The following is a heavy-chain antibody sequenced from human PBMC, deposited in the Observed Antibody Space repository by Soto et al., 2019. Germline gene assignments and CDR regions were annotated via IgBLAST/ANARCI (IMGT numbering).Heavy chain of an antibody. V-gene: IGHV1-18*01. CDR3: SRDQEHDSSGYPEHDAFDI. CDR2: ISAYNGNT. D-gene: IGHD3-22*01. Sequence: ASVKVSCKASGYTFTSYGISWVRQAPGQGLEWMGWISAYNGNTNYAQKLQGRVTMTTDTSTSTAYMELRSLRSDDTAVYYCSRDQEHDSSGYPEHDAFDIWGQGTMVTVSS. J-gene: IGHJ3*02. CDR1: GYTFTSYG.